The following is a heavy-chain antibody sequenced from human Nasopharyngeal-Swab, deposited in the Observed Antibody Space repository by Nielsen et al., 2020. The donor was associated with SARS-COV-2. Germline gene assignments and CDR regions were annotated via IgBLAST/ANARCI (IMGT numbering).Heavy chain of an antibody. Sequence: GESLKISCAAPGLSFSEFWMYWVRQAPGKGLEWVASINKDGSEKYYGDSVRGRFTTSRDNAENSLSLQMNSLRGEDTAVYYCARDRGYYAFDYWGQGTLVTVSS. D-gene: IGHD5-12*01. CDR2: INKDGSEK. CDR3: ARDRGYYAFDY. V-gene: IGHV3-7*01. CDR1: GLSFSEFW. J-gene: IGHJ4*02.